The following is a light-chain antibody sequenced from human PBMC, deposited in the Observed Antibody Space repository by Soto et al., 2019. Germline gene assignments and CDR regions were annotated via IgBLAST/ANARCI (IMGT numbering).Light chain of an antibody. CDR2: DAS. CDR3: QQYNTYVWT. V-gene: IGKV1-5*01. CDR1: QSLSSW. J-gene: IGKJ1*01. Sequence: DIQMTQSPSTLSAPVGDRVTITCRASQSLSSWLAWYQQKPGKAPNLLIYDASSLESGVPSRFSGSGSGTEFTLTISSLQPDDFATYYCQQYNTYVWTFGQGTKVEIK.